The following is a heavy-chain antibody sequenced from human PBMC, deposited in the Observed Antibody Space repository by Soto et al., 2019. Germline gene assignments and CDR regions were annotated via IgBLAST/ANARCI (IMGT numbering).Heavy chain of an antibody. D-gene: IGHD1-26*01. CDR2: IYASGSP. CDR1: GGSISVYY. Sequence: PSETLSLTCSISGGSISVYYWSWIRQRPGQGLEWIGYIYASGSPYSNPSLRSRVTISADTSKNQISLKLTSPTAAATAVYYCARGVGSSPPRYWGRGTLVTVSS. V-gene: IGHV4-59*01. J-gene: IGHJ4*01. CDR3: ARGVGSSPPRY.